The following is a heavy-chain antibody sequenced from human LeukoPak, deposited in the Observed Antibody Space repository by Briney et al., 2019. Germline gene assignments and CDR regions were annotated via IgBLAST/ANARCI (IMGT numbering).Heavy chain of an antibody. CDR3: VRGSHYGDYSPSDY. CDR2: IYYSGST. Sequence: SETLSLTCTVSGGSISSSSYYWGWIRQPPGKGLEWIGSIYYSGSTYYNPSLKSRVTISVDTSKNQFSLKLSSVTAADTAVYYCVRGSHYGDYSPSDYWGQGTLVTVSS. V-gene: IGHV4-39*07. J-gene: IGHJ4*02. CDR1: GGSISSSSYY. D-gene: IGHD4-17*01.